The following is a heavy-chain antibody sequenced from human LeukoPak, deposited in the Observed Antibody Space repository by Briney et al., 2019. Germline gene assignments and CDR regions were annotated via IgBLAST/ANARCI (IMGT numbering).Heavy chain of an antibody. V-gene: IGHV4-30-4*08. CDR3: AREDGRNDSYYYYYMDV. Sequence: SQTLSLTCTVSGGSISSGDYYWRWIRQPPWKGLEWFGSIYYSGSTYYNPSLKSRVTISVDTSKNQFSLKLGSVTAADTAVYYCAREDGRNDSYYYYYMDVWGKGTTVTVSS. CDR1: GGSISSGDYY. J-gene: IGHJ6*03. D-gene: IGHD1-1*01. CDR2: IYYSGST.